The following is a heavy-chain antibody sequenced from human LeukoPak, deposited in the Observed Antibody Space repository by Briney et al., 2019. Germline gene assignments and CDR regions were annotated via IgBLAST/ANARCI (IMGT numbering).Heavy chain of an antibody. V-gene: IGHV4-38-2*02. Sequence: SETLSLTCSVSGYSISRGYHWAWCRQPPGKELEWIGSVHHSGATYYNPSLNSRLTISADTSKNQFSLKMDSVTAADTGVYYCGRINFNPYQWGQGTLVSVSP. CDR3: GRINFNPYQ. J-gene: IGHJ4*02. CDR1: GYSISRGYH. D-gene: IGHD1-14*01. CDR2: VHHSGAT.